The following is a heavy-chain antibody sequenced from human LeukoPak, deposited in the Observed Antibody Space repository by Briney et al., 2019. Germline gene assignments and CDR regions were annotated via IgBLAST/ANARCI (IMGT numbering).Heavy chain of an antibody. Sequence: SETLSLTCAVSGGSISSSNWWSWVRQPPGKGLEWIGEIYHSGSTNYNPSLKSRVTISVDKSKNQFSLKLSSVTAADTAVYYCAREPTKRGYSYGFDYWGQGTLVTVSS. CDR2: IYHSGST. CDR3: AREPTKRGYSYGFDY. D-gene: IGHD5-18*01. J-gene: IGHJ4*02. CDR1: GGSISSSNW. V-gene: IGHV4-4*02.